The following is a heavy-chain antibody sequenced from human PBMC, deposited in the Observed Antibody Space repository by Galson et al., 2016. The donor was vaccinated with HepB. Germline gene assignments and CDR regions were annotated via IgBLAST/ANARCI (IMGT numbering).Heavy chain of an antibody. CDR3: ACDSGSGSSRAFDY. J-gene: IGHJ4*02. D-gene: IGHD3-10*01. CDR1: GFTFRSNW. V-gene: IGHV3-74*01. CDR2: IDSDGRST. Sequence: SLRLSCAASGFTFRSNWMHWVRQVPGKGLVWVSRIDSDGRSTTYEDSVKGRFTIPRANAKNTLYLQMTSLRAEDTAVYYCACDSGSGSSRAFDYWGQGTLVTV.